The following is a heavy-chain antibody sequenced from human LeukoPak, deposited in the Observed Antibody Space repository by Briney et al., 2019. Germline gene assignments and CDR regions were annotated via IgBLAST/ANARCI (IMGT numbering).Heavy chain of an antibody. CDR3: ARGRNSYYGSVSYWNY. Sequence: SETLSLNCAVYGGSFSGYYWIWIRQPPGKGLEWIGVINHGGSTNYKPSLKSRVTISVDTSKNQFSLKLGCVTAADTAVYYCARGRNSYYGSVSYWNYWGQGTLVTVSS. V-gene: IGHV4-34*01. CDR1: GGSFSGYY. D-gene: IGHD3-10*01. J-gene: IGHJ4*02. CDR2: INHGGST.